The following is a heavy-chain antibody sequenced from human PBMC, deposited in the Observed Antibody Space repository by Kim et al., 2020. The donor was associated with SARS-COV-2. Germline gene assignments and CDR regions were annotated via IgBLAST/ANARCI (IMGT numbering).Heavy chain of an antibody. J-gene: IGHJ6*03. CDR1: GGSISSYY. CDR2: IYYSGST. V-gene: IGHV4-59*08. Sequence: SETLSLTYTVSGGSISSYYWSWIRQPPGKGLEWIGYIYYSGSTNYNPSLKSRVTISVDTSKNQFSLKLSSVTAADTAVYYCARHWGLIADMDVWGKGTTVTVSS. CDR3: ARHWGLIADMDV. D-gene: IGHD3-16*01.